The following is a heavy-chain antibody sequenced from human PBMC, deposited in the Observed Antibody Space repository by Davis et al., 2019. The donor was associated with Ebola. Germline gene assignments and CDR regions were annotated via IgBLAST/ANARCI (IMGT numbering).Heavy chain of an antibody. J-gene: IGHJ4*02. Sequence: GESLKISCKATGYSFTTHWIAWVRQMPGKGLKWMGITYPADSDTRYSPPFQGQVTISADKSTTTAYLRWTSLRASDTAIYYCAREGEAAMSDPTNFDYWGQGTQVTVSS. CDR2: TYPADSDT. D-gene: IGHD3-16*01. CDR3: AREGEAAMSDPTNFDY. V-gene: IGHV5-51*01. CDR1: GYSFTTHW.